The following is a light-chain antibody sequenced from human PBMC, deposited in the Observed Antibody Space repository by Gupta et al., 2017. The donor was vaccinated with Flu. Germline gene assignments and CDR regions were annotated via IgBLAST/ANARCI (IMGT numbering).Light chain of an antibody. V-gene: IGKV3-15*01. CDR1: QNVNSN. CDR2: AAS. Sequence: EIVMTQSPGTLSVSPGGRATFSCRASQNVNSNLAWYQQKPGQAPRLLIYAASTRATDIPPRFSGSGSGTEFTLTISSLQSEDFAVYYCQQYNDLPPWTFGQGTKVDI. J-gene: IGKJ1*01. CDR3: QQYNDLPPWT.